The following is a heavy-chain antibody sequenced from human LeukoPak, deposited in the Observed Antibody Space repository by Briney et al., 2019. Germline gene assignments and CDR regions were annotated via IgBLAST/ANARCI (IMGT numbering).Heavy chain of an antibody. CDR1: GGSIAYGGYY. CDR2: IFTSGTT. Sequence: PSETLSLTCTVSGGSIAYGGYYWTWIRQHPMKGLEWIGYIFTSGTTNYNPSLKGRVSISLDTSKNQFSLNLTSVTAADTAIYFCARDQSGTYRDKWFDPWGQGSLVTVSS. V-gene: IGHV4-31*03. D-gene: IGHD1-26*01. J-gene: IGHJ5*02. CDR3: ARDQSGTYRDKWFDP.